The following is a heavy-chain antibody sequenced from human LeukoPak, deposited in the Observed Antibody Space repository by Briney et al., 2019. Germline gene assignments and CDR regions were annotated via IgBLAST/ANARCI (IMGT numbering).Heavy chain of an antibody. CDR2: ISYDGSNK. CDR3: AKGGNYYYYYMDV. CDR1: GFTFSSYA. Sequence: GGSLRLSCAASGFTFSSYAMHWVRQAPGKGLEWVAVISYDGSNKYYADSVKGRFTISRDNAKNSLYLQMNSLRAEDMALYYCAKGGNYYYYYMDVWGKGTTVTVSS. V-gene: IGHV3-30-3*01. J-gene: IGHJ6*03.